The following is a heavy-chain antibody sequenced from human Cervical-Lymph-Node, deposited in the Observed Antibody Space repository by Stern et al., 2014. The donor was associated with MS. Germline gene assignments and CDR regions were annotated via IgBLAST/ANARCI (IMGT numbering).Heavy chain of an antibody. D-gene: IGHD3-16*02. CDR3: ATYDYVWGSYRLDAFDI. J-gene: IGHJ3*02. Sequence: VPLVQSGAEVKKPGASVKVSCKASGYTFTSYDINWVRQATGQGLEWMGWMNPNSGNTGYAQKFQGRVTMTRNTSISTAYMELSSLRSEDTAVYYCATYDYVWGSYRLDAFDIWGQGTMVTVSS. CDR2: MNPNSGNT. V-gene: IGHV1-8*01. CDR1: GYTFTSYD.